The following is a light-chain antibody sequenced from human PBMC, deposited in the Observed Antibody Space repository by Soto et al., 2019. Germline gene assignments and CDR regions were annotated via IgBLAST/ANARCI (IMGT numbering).Light chain of an antibody. Sequence: QSALTQPPSASGSPGQSVTISCTGTSSDVGGYNYVSWYLQHPGKAPKLVIYEVSKRPSGVPDRFSGSKSGNTASLTVSGLQAEDEADYYCSSYAGSNNFDVFGTGTKLTVL. J-gene: IGLJ1*01. CDR2: EVS. CDR3: SSYAGSNNFDV. CDR1: SSDVGGYNY. V-gene: IGLV2-8*01.